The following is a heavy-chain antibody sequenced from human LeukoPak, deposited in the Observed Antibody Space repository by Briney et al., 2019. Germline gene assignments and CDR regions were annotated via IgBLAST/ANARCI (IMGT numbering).Heavy chain of an antibody. CDR2: IYPGASDT. CDR3: ARRYCSGGSCFDS. V-gene: IGHV5-51*01. Sequence: RGESLKISCKGSGYSFTSYWIGWVRQMPGKGLEWMGIIYPGASDTRYSPSFQGQATISADKTISTAYLQWSSLKDSDTAMYYCARRYCSGGSCFDSWGQGTLVTVSS. CDR1: GYSFTSYW. J-gene: IGHJ4*02. D-gene: IGHD2-15*01.